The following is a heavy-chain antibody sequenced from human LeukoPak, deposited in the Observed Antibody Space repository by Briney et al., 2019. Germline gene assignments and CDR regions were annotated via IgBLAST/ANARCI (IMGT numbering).Heavy chain of an antibody. CDR3: ARERRNKDFWSGGDY. CDR2: ISSSSSYI. CDR1: GFTFSSYS. J-gene: IGHJ4*02. Sequence: GGSLRLSCAASGFTFSSYSMNWVRQAPGEGLEWVSSISSSSSYIYYADSVKGRFTISRDNAKNSLYLQMNSLRAEDTAVYYCARERRNKDFWSGGDYWGQGTLVTVSS. D-gene: IGHD3-3*01. V-gene: IGHV3-21*01.